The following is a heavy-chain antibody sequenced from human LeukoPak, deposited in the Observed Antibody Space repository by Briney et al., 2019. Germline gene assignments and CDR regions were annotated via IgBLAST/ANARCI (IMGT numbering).Heavy chain of an antibody. CDR1: GYTFTSYD. Sequence: ASVRVSCRASGYTFTSYDINWVRQATGQGLEWMGWMNPNSGNTGYAQKFQGRVTMTRNTSISTAYMELSSLRSEATAVYYCARARGNYYGSGSHLDAFDIWGQGTMVTVSS. J-gene: IGHJ3*02. CDR2: MNPNSGNT. V-gene: IGHV1-8*01. D-gene: IGHD3-10*01. CDR3: ARARGNYYGSGSHLDAFDI.